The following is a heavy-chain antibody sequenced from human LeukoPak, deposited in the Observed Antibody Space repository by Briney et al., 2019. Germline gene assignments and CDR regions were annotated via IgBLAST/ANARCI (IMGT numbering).Heavy chain of an antibody. CDR1: GGSFSGYY. CDR2: INHSGST. CDR3: ASQAGGRGGWYSYYYYGMDV. Sequence: SETLSLTCAVYGGSFSGYYWSWIRQPPGKGLEWIGEINHSGSTNYNPSLKSRVTISVDTSKNQFSLKLSSVTAADTAVYYCASQAGGRGGWYSYYYYGMDVWGQGTTVTVSS. D-gene: IGHD6-19*01. V-gene: IGHV4-34*01. J-gene: IGHJ6*02.